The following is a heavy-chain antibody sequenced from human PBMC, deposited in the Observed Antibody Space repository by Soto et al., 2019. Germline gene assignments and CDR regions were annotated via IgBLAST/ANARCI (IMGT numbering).Heavy chain of an antibody. CDR1: GGSISIGDYY. Sequence: SETLSLTCTVSGGSISIGDYYWIGIRQPPGKGLEWIGYIYYSGSTYYNPSLKSRVTISVDTSKNQFSLKLSSVTAADTAVYYCARDLRLPTQQNWFDPWGQGTLVTVSS. CDR2: IYYSGST. J-gene: IGHJ5*02. CDR3: ARDLRLPTQQNWFDP. D-gene: IGHD5-12*01. V-gene: IGHV4-30-4*01.